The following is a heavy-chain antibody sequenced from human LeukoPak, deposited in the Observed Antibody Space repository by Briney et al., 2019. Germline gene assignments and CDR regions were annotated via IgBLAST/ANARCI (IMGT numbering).Heavy chain of an antibody. CDR1: GGTFSSYA. D-gene: IGHD3-22*01. CDR2: IIPIFGTA. CDR3: AGSSGYYYYYYYYMDV. V-gene: IGHV1-69*06. J-gene: IGHJ6*03. Sequence: ASVKVSCKASGGTFSSYAISWVRQAPGQGLDWMGGIIPIFGTANYAQKFQGRVTITADKSTSTAYMELSSLRSEDTAVYYCAGSSGYYYYYYYYMDVWGKGTTVTVSS.